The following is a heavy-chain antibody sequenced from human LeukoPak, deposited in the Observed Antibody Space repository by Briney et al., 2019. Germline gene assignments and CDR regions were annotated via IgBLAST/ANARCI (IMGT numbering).Heavy chain of an antibody. CDR3: ATHRERPPEYAFDI. J-gene: IGHJ3*02. D-gene: IGHD1-1*01. Sequence: PGGSLRLSCAASGFTFSSYGMHWVRQAPGKGLEWVAFIRYDGSNKYYADSVKGRFTISRDNSKNTLYLQMNSLRAEDTAVYYCATHRERPPEYAFDIWGQGTMVTVSS. V-gene: IGHV3-30*02. CDR2: IRYDGSNK. CDR1: GFTFSSYG.